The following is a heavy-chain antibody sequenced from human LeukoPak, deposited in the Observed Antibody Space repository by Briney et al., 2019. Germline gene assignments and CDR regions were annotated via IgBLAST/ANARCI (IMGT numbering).Heavy chain of an antibody. CDR1: GFTFSTYT. D-gene: IGHD6-19*01. V-gene: IGHV3-21*01. J-gene: IGHJ5*02. CDR3: ARDPDRYSSGWYFDP. CDR2: ISSSGSYI. Sequence: GGSLRLSCAASGFTFSTYTMNWVRQAPGKGLQWVSTISSSGSYIYYADSVKGRFTISRDNAKNSLYLQMNSLRAEDTAVYYCARDPDRYSSGWYFDPWGQGTLVTVSS.